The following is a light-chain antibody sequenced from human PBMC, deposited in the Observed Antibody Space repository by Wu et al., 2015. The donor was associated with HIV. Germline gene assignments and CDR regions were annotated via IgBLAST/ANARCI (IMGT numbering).Light chain of an antibody. V-gene: IGKV3-20*01. CDR1: QSVSSSY. CDR3: QQYGSSPPT. Sequence: IVMTQSPATLSVSPGQRATLSCRASQSVSSSYLAWYQQKPGQAPRLLIYGASSRATGIPDRFSGSGSGTDFTLTISRLEPEDFAVYYCQQYGSSPPTFGQGTKLEIK. J-gene: IGKJ2*01. CDR2: GAS.